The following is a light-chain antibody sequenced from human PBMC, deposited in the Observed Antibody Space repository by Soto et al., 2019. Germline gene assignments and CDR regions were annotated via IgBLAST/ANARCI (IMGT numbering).Light chain of an antibody. V-gene: IGKV3-20*01. CDR2: GAS. J-gene: IGKJ1*01. CDR1: QSVSSSY. Sequence: EIVLTQSPGTLSLSPGERATLSCRASQSVSSSYLAWYQQKPGQAPRLLIYGASSRATGIPDRFSGSGSGTDFPLTISRREPEDFAVYYCQQYGSSLRTFGQGTKVEIK. CDR3: QQYGSSLRT.